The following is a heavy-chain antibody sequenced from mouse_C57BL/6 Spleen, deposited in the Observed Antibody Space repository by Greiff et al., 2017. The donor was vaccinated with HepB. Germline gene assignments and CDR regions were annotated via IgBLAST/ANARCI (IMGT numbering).Heavy chain of an antibody. CDR3: ARQGYDYGWYFDV. D-gene: IGHD2-4*01. Sequence: EVKLMESGGGLVQPGGSLKLSCAASGFTFSDYYMYWVRQTPEKRLEWVAYISNGGGSTYYPDTVKGRFTISRDNAKNTLYLQMSRLKSEDTAMYYCARQGYDYGWYFDVWGTGTTVTVSS. CDR2: ISNGGGST. V-gene: IGHV5-12*01. CDR1: GFTFSDYY. J-gene: IGHJ1*03.